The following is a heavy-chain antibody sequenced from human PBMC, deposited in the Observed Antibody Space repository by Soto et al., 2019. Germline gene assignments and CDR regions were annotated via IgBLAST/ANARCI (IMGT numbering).Heavy chain of an antibody. CDR2: VYYSGST. Sequence: QLQLQESGPGLAKPSETLSLTCTVSGGPISRSNYYWGWIRHPPGSGLVWIGSVYYSGSTYYNPSLKSRVTISVDTSKNQIALKLSSVTAADTAVYYCASGVAGYFDYWGQGTLVTVSS. V-gene: IGHV4-39*01. CDR1: GGPISRSNYY. CDR3: ASGVAGYFDY. D-gene: IGHD6-19*01. J-gene: IGHJ4*02.